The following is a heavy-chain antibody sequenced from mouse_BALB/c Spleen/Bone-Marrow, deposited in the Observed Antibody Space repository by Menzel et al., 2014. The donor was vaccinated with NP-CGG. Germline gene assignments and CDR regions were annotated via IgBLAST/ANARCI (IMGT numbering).Heavy chain of an antibody. CDR3: VREDGHLHYYSMDY. D-gene: IGHD2-3*01. Sequence: VQLQQSGPGLVAPSQSLSITCTVSGFSLTSYGVHWVRQPPGKGLEWLGVIWAGGSTNYNSALMSRLSISKDNSKGQVFLKMNSLQTDDTAMYYCVREDGHLHYYSMDYWGQGTSVTVSS. J-gene: IGHJ4*01. CDR2: IWAGGST. V-gene: IGHV2-9*02. CDR1: GFSLTSYG.